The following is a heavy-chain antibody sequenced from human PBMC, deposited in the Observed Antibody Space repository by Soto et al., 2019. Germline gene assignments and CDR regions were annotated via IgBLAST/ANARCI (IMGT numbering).Heavy chain of an antibody. J-gene: IGHJ5*01. Sequence: EVQLVESGGGLVKPGGSLRLSCAATGFTFNTYDMNWVRQAQGKGLEWVSSITTSSAYIYYADSLKGRITLSRDNAKISLFLQTNSLRAEDTAVYYCVRSGTARLLRHSWFDTWGQGTLVTVSS. CDR3: VRSGTARLLRHSWFDT. D-gene: IGHD2-21*01. CDR1: GFTFNTYD. CDR2: ITTSSAYI. V-gene: IGHV3-21*01.